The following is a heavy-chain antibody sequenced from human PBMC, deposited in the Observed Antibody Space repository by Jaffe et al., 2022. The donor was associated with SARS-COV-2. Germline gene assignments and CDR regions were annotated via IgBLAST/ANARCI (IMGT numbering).Heavy chain of an antibody. V-gene: IGHV1-46*01. CDR2: INPSGGTT. J-gene: IGHJ4*02. CDR3: ARGGPVSSSLEY. Sequence: QVQLVQSGAEVKKPGASVKVSCETSGYTFSNFYMHWVRQAPGQGLEWMGIINPSGGTTNSAQKIKGRVTMTRDTSTRTVYMELNSLTFEDTAVYYCARGGPVSSSLEYWGQGTLVTISS. CDR1: GYTFSNFY.